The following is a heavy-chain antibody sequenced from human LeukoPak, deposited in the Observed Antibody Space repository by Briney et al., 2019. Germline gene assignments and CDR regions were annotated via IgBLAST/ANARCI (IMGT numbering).Heavy chain of an antibody. Sequence: GRSLRLSCAASGFTFSSYAMHWVRQAPGKGLEGVAVISYDGSNKYYADSVKGRFTISRDNSKNTLYLQMNSLRAEDTAVYYCASDSSGAGRDYMDVWGKGTTVTVSS. CDR3: ASDSSGAGRDYMDV. V-gene: IGHV3-30*01. D-gene: IGHD3-22*01. J-gene: IGHJ6*03. CDR1: GFTFSSYA. CDR2: ISYDGSNK.